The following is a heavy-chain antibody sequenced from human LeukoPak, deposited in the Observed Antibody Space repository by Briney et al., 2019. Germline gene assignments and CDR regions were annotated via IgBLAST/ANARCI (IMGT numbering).Heavy chain of an antibody. CDR3: AREGEDCSSTSCYRWFDP. Sequence: SQTLSLTCTVSGGSISSGSYYWSWIRQPAGKGLEWIGRIYTSVSTNYNPSLKSRVTISVDTSKNQFSLKLSSVTAADTAVYYCAREGEDCSSTSCYRWFDPWGQGTLVTVSS. CDR2: IYTSVST. D-gene: IGHD2-2*01. J-gene: IGHJ5*02. V-gene: IGHV4-61*02. CDR1: GGSISSGSYY.